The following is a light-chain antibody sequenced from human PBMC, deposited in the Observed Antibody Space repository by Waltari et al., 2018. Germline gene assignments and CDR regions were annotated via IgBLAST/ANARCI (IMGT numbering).Light chain of an antibody. CDR2: LGS. Sequence: DIVVTQSPLSPPVPPGEPASISCRSSQSLLPRNGNNYLDWDLQKPGQSPQLLIYLGSNLASGVPDRFSGSGSGTDFTLRISRVEAEDFGVYYCMQSLQTLWTFGPGTKVEIK. J-gene: IGKJ1*01. CDR3: MQSLQTLWT. V-gene: IGKV2-28*01. CDR1: QSLLPRNGNNY.